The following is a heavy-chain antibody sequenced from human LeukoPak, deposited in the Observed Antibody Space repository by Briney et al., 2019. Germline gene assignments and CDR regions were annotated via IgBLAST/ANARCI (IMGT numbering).Heavy chain of an antibody. CDR1: GFIFSSCS. D-gene: IGHD6-19*01. J-gene: IGHJ4*02. CDR3: AGESSGSDFLDY. Sequence: GGSLRLSCAASGFIFSSCSMNWVRQAPGKGLEWVAYISSSSSTIYYADSVKGRFTISRDSARDSLYLQMNSLRAEDTAVYYCAGESSGSDFLDYWGQGTLVTVSS. V-gene: IGHV3-48*04. CDR2: ISSSSSTI.